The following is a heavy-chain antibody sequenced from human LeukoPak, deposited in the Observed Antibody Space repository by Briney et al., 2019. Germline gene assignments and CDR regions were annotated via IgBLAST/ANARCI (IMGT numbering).Heavy chain of an antibody. V-gene: IGHV3-11*01. Sequence: GGSLRLSCAASGFTFSDYYKSWIRQAPGKGLEWVSYISSSGSTIYYADSVKGRFTISRDNAKNSLYLQMNSLRAEDTAVYYCARDFAWELLRPLDYWGQGTLVTVSS. J-gene: IGHJ4*02. CDR2: ISSSGSTI. CDR1: GFTFSDYY. CDR3: ARDFAWELLRPLDY. D-gene: IGHD1-26*01.